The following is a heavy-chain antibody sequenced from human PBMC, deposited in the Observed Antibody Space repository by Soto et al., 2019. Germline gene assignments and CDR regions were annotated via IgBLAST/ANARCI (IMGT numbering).Heavy chain of an antibody. J-gene: IGHJ6*02. CDR2: ISSSSSTI. CDR3: ARPVVPAATFYYYGMDV. CDR1: GFTFSSYS. D-gene: IGHD2-2*01. Sequence: GGSLRLSCAASGFTFSSYSMNWVRQAPGKGLEWVSYISSSSSTIYYADSVKGRFTISRDNAKNSLYLQMNSLRDEDTAVYYCARPVVPAATFYYYGMDVWGQGTTVTVSS. V-gene: IGHV3-48*02.